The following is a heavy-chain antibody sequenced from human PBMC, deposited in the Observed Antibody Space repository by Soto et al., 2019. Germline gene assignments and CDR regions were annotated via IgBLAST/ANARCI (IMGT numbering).Heavy chain of an antibody. CDR1: GFTFSSYA. D-gene: IGHD6-25*01. CDR3: ASPTIRDHSGLDI. J-gene: IGHJ3*02. V-gene: IGHV3-30*04. CDR2: VSSDGRKK. Sequence: QVQLVESGGGVVQPGRSLRLSCAASGFTFSSYAMHWVRQAPGKGVEGVAVVSSDGRKKYYADSGKGLFTIFEDNSKNTLYLLMSSLTPEETAVYYWASPTIRDHSGLDIWGQGTMVTVSS.